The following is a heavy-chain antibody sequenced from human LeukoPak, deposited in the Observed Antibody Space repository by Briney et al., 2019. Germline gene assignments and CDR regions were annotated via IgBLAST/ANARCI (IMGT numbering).Heavy chain of an antibody. V-gene: IGHV3-66*01. J-gene: IGHJ2*01. Sequence: GGSLRLSCEASGFSVRDYYMGWVRQAPGKGLEWVSIIYDFGNTYYTDSVKGRFTISTDSSRNTLYLQMNSLKVEDTAVYYCARGGNHGDYWYFDLWGRGTLVTVSS. CDR3: ARGGNHGDYWYFDL. CDR1: GFSVRDYY. D-gene: IGHD4-17*01. CDR2: IYDFGNT.